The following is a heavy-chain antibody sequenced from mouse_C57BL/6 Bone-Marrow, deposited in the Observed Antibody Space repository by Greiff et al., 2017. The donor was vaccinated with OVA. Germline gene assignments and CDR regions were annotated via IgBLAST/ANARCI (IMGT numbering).Heavy chain of an antibody. CDR2: IYPGGGYT. Sequence: VQLQQSGAELVRPGTSVKMSCKASGYTFTNYWIGWAKQRPGHGLEWIGDIYPGGGYTNYNEKFKGKATLTADKSSSTAYMQFSSLTSEDSAIYYGARGGGSSSAWFAYGGQGTLVTVSA. CDR3: ARGGGSSSAWFAY. D-gene: IGHD1-1*01. V-gene: IGHV1-63*01. J-gene: IGHJ3*01. CDR1: GYTFTNYW.